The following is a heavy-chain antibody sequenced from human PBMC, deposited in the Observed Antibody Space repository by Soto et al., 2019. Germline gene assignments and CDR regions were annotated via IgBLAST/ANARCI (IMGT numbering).Heavy chain of an antibody. Sequence: QLQLQESGPGLVKPSETLSLTCTVSGGSISSSNYYWGWIRQPPGKGLEWIGSIYYSGSTYYNPSLKSRVTISVDPSKNQFSLKRNSVTAADTAVYYWVRRRGTATTRHWGQGTLVTVSS. V-gene: IGHV4-39*01. CDR1: GGSISSSNYY. CDR2: IYYSGST. D-gene: IGHD2-21*02. J-gene: IGHJ4*02. CDR3: VRRRGTATTRH.